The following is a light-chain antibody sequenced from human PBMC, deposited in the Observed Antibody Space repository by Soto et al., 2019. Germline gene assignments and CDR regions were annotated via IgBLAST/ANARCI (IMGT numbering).Light chain of an antibody. J-gene: IGLJ1*01. Sequence: QSVLTQPPSVSGAPGQRVTISCTGSISNIGAGYDVHWYQQLPGTAPKLLIYGNSNRPSGVPDRFSGSKSGTSASLAITGLQAEDEADYYSQSYDSSLSGYVFGTGTKLTVL. V-gene: IGLV1-40*01. CDR2: GNS. CDR1: ISNIGAGYD. CDR3: QSYDSSLSGYV.